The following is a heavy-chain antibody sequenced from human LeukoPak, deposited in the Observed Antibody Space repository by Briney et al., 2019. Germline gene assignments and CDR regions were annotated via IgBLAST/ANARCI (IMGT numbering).Heavy chain of an antibody. V-gene: IGHV3-23*01. D-gene: IGHD5-12*01. Sequence: PGGSLRLSCAASGFTFSSYAMSWVRQAPGKGLERVSAISGSGGSTYYADSVKGRFTISRDNSKNTLYLQMNSLRAEDTAVYYCAKDVGSGYDPYYFDYWGQGTLVTVSS. J-gene: IGHJ4*02. CDR2: ISGSGGST. CDR3: AKDVGSGYDPYYFDY. CDR1: GFTFSSYA.